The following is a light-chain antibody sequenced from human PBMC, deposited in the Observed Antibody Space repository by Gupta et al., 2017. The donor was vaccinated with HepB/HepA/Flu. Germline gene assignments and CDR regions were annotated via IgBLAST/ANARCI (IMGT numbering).Light chain of an antibody. CDR3: QVWDSSSDHLV. CDR2: YDS. CDR1: NIGRKS. J-gene: IGLJ2*01. V-gene: IGLV3-21*04. Sequence: SYVLTQPPSVSVAAGKTARTTCGGNNIGRKSVHWYQQKPGQAPFLVIYYDSDRPSGIPERFSGSNSGNTATLTISRVEAGDEAGYYCQVWDSSSDHLVFGGGTKLTVL.